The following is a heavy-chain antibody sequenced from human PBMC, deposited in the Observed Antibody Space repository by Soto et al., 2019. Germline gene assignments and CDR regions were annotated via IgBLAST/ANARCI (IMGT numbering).Heavy chain of an antibody. V-gene: IGHV3-23*01. Sequence: GSLRLSCAASGFTFSSYAMSWVRQAPGKGLEWVSAISGSGGSTYYADSVKGRFTISRDNSKNTLYLQMNSLRAEDTAVYYCASQLSVRRIAVAGRFDYWGQGTLVTVSS. D-gene: IGHD6-19*01. J-gene: IGHJ4*02. CDR1: GFTFSSYA. CDR2: ISGSGGST. CDR3: ASQLSVRRIAVAGRFDY.